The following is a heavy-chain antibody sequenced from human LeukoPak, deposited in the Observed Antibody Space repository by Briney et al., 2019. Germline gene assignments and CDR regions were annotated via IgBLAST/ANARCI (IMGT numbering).Heavy chain of an antibody. CDR1: GFTFDDYA. J-gene: IGHJ6*04. CDR3: AREKVVVASIAEDV. Sequence: GGSLRLSCAASGFTFDDYAMHWVRQAPGKGLEWVSGISSSSSYIYYADSVKGRFTISRDNAKNSLYLQMNSLRAEDTAVYYCAREKVVVASIAEDVWGKGTTVTVSS. CDR2: ISSSSSYI. D-gene: IGHD2-15*01. V-gene: IGHV3-21*01.